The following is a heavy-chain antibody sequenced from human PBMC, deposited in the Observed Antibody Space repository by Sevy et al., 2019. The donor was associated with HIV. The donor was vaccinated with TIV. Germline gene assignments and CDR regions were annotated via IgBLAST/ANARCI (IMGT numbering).Heavy chain of an antibody. CDR3: TLFFFVLSIFDY. CDR1: GFSFGDYA. V-gene: IGHV3-49*04. D-gene: IGHD3-16*02. J-gene: IGHJ4*02. CDR2: LKNKARGGTL. Sequence: GGSLRLSCTASGFSFGDYAMNWVRQAPGKGLEWVAFLKNKARGGTLDHAASVKGRFTISRDDSKSIVYLQMNDLRTEDTGVYYCTLFFFVLSIFDYWGQGALVTVSS.